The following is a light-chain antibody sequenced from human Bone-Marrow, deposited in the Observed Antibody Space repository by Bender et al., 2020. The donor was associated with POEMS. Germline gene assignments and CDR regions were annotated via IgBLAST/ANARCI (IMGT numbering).Light chain of an antibody. J-gene: IGLJ1*01. V-gene: IGLV2-14*03. Sequence: QTALSQPASVSGSPGQSITISCTGTSSDVGGYNLVSWYQQHPGKAPKLMIYDVSNRPSGVSNRFSGSKSGNTASLTISGLRAEDEADYYCNSYTRSSTLYVFGSGTTVTVL. CDR1: SSDVGGYNL. CDR3: NSYTRSSTLYV. CDR2: DVS.